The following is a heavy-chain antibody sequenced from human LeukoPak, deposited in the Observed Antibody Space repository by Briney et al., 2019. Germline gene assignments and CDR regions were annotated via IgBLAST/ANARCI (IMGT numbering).Heavy chain of an antibody. Sequence: SETLSLTCTVSGGSLSTGNYYWSWIRQYPGKGLEWIGYIQYSGSTDYNPSLKSRVTLSIDASENQFSLKLNSVTAADTAVYYCARERYRSPFYVDYWGQGTLVTVSS. CDR2: IQYSGST. CDR1: GGSLSTGNYY. V-gene: IGHV4-31*03. J-gene: IGHJ4*02. CDR3: ARERYRSPFYVDY. D-gene: IGHD6-6*01.